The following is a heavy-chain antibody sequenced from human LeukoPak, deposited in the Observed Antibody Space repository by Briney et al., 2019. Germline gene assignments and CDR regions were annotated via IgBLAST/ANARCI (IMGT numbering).Heavy chain of an antibody. Sequence: PGGSLILSCAASGLTFSRYAMSWVRQAPGKGLEWVSGVSTSGGSTYYADSVKGRFTISRDNSKNTLHLQMNSLRAEDTAIYYCAKQAYDSPRTDFDYWGQGTLVTVSS. CDR2: VSTSGGST. V-gene: IGHV3-23*01. J-gene: IGHJ4*02. CDR3: AKQAYDSPRTDFDY. D-gene: IGHD3-22*01. CDR1: GLTFSRYA.